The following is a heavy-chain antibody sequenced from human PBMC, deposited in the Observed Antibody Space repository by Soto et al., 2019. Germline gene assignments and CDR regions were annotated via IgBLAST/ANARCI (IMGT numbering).Heavy chain of an antibody. CDR2: ISYSGSA. CDR3: ARHVAGTKYSFDI. J-gene: IGHJ3*02. CDR1: GGSISSSSSF. Sequence: QLQLQESGPGLVKFSETLSLTCTVSGGSISSSSSFGGWVRQPPGKGLEWIATISYSGSAYYNPSLKSRVTISVDTSKNQFSLKLNSVTAADTAVYYCARHVAGTKYSFDIWGQGTMVTVSS. V-gene: IGHV4-39*01. D-gene: IGHD1-7*01.